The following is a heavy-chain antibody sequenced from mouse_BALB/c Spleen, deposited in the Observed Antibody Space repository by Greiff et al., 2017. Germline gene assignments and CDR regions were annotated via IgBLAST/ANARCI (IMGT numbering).Heavy chain of an antibody. J-gene: IGHJ3*01. CDR2: IWAGGST. Sequence: QVQLKQSGPGLVAPSQSLSITCTVSGFSLTSYGVHWVRQPPGKGLEWLGVIWAGGSTNYNSALMSRLSISKDNSKSQVFLKMNSLQTDDTAMYYCARWDYGNYGAYWGQGTLVTVSA. V-gene: IGHV2-9*02. CDR1: GFSLTSYG. CDR3: ARWDYGNYGAY. D-gene: IGHD2-1*01.